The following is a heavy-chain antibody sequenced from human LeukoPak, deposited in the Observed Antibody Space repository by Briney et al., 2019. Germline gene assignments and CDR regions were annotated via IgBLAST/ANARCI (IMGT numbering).Heavy chain of an antibody. CDR1: GFTFSSYA. J-gene: IGHJ4*02. CDR2: VRGGDAGT. V-gene: IGHV3-23*01. CDR3: AKNRGGSYYSGSDY. D-gene: IGHD1-26*01. Sequence: GGSLRLPCAASGFTFSSYAMNWVRQAPGKGLEWVSAVRGGDAGTSYADSVKGRFTISRDNSKNTLYLQLNSLRADDTAVYYCAKNRGGSYYSGSDYWGQGTLVTVSS.